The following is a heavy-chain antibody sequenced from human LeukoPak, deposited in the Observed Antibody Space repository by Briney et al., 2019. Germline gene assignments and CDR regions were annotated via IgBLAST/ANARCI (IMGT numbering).Heavy chain of an antibody. Sequence: KPSETLSLTCTVSGGSISSSSYYWGWIRQPPGKGLEWIGSIYYSGSTYYNPSLKSRVTISVDTSKNQFSLKLSSVTAADTAVYYCAREGGGNTCFGYWGQGTLVTVSS. J-gene: IGHJ4*02. V-gene: IGHV4-39*01. CDR1: GGSISSSSYY. CDR2: IYYSGST. D-gene: IGHD4-23*01. CDR3: AREGGGNTCFGY.